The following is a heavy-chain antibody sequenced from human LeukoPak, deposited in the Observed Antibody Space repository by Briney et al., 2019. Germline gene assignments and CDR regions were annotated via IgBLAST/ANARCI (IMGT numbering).Heavy chain of an antibody. Sequence: PSETLSLTCTVSGGSISSSSYYWGWIRQPPGKGLEWIGSIYYSGSTYYNPSLKSRVTISVDTSKNQFSLKLSSVTAADTAVYYCARPSGYDGIFDYWGQGTLVTVSS. CDR1: GGSISSSSYY. V-gene: IGHV4-39*01. J-gene: IGHJ4*02. CDR2: IYYSGST. CDR3: ARPSGYDGIFDY. D-gene: IGHD5-12*01.